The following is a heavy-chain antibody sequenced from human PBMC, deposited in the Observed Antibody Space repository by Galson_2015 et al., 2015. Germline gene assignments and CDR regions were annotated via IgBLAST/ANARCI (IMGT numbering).Heavy chain of an antibody. V-gene: IGHV3-23*03. CDR1: GFRFRTYT. D-gene: IGHD6-19*01. CDR2: IYGDGSAT. CDR3: AKVRAVEAGDAFHF. Sequence: SLRLSCAASGFRFRTYTMNWVRQAPGKGLQWVAGIYGDGSATFYTDSVKGRFTISRDNSKNTAYLQMNSLRVEDTAVYFCAKVRAVEAGDAFHFWAQGARVAVSS. J-gene: IGHJ3*01.